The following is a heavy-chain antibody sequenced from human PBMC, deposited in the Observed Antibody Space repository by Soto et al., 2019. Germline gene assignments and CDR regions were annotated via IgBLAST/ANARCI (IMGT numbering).Heavy chain of an antibody. J-gene: IGHJ6*02. CDR1: GDSISSGNKY. Sequence: TSETLSPTCTVSGDSISSGNKYWSWIRQPPGKGLEWIGYIFSSGTTYYNPSLKSRLTMSLDASQNQFSLKLNSLTDADTAVYFCARVPSPFDYYYAMDVWGQGTTVTVSS. CDR2: IFSSGTT. CDR3: ARVPSPFDYYYAMDV. V-gene: IGHV4-30-4*01. D-gene: IGHD3-16*01.